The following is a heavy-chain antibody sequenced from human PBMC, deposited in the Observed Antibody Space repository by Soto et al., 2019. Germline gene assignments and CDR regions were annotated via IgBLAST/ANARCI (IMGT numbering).Heavy chain of an antibody. D-gene: IGHD3-3*01. Sequence: PGGSLRLSCAASGFTFSSYAMSWVRQAPGKGQEWVSAISGSGGSTYYADSVKGRFTISRDNAKNSLYLQMNSLRAEDTAVYYCARGFEYYDFWSGYYAGDNWFDPWGQGTLVTVSS. J-gene: IGHJ5*02. CDR2: ISGSGGST. V-gene: IGHV3-23*01. CDR1: GFTFSSYA. CDR3: ARGFEYYDFWSGYYAGDNWFDP.